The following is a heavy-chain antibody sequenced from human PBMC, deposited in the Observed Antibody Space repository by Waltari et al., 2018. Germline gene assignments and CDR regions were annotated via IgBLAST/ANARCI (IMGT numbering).Heavy chain of an antibody. CDR1: GFTFSSYA. V-gene: IGHV3-30-3*01. D-gene: IGHD6-25*01. Sequence: QVQLVESGGGVVQPGRSLRLSCAASGFTFSSYAMHWVRQAPGKGLGWGAVISYDGSNKYYADSVKGRFTISRDNSKNTLYLQMNSLRAEDTAVYYCARGRHDAFDIWGQGTMVTVSS. J-gene: IGHJ3*02. CDR2: ISYDGSNK. CDR3: ARGRHDAFDI.